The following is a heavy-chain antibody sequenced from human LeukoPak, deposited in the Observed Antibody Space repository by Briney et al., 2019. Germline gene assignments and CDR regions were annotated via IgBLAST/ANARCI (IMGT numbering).Heavy chain of an antibody. D-gene: IGHD3-10*01. J-gene: IGHJ4*02. V-gene: IGHV3-23*01. Sequence: GGSLRLSCAASGFRFSNYAMSWVRQAPGKGLEWVSGISGSGGTTYYADSVKGRFTISRDNFNNTVYLQLNSVTAADTAVYYCVNYGSGSPGWGFFDYWGQGILVTVSS. CDR3: VNYGSGSPGWGFFDY. CDR1: GFRFSNYA. CDR2: ISGSGGTT.